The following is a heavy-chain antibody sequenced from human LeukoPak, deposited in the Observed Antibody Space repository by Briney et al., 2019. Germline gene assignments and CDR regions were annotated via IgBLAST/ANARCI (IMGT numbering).Heavy chain of an antibody. V-gene: IGHV3-30*04. CDR2: ISYDGSNK. CDR1: GFTFSSCA. CDR3: ARKGYYDSSGYYPYDY. D-gene: IGHD3-22*01. J-gene: IGHJ4*02. Sequence: GGSLRLSCAASGFTFSSCAMHWVRQAPGKGLEWVAVISYDGSNKYYADSVKGRFTISRDNSKNTLYLQMNSLRAEDTAVYYCARKGYYDSSGYYPYDYWGQGTLVTVSS.